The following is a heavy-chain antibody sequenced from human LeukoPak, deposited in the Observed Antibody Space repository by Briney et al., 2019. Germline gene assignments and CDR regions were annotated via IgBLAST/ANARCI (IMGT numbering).Heavy chain of an antibody. V-gene: IGHV4-61*02. Sequence: PSETLSITCTDSGGSISSGSYYWSWIRQPAGKGLEWIGRIYTIGRTNYNPSLMSRVTISVDTSKNQFSLKLSSVTAADTAVYYCARVSCGGDCYPSYYYYYMDVWGKGTTVTVSS. D-gene: IGHD2-21*01. CDR1: GGSISSGSYY. J-gene: IGHJ6*03. CDR2: IYTIGRT. CDR3: ARVSCGGDCYPSYYYYYMDV.